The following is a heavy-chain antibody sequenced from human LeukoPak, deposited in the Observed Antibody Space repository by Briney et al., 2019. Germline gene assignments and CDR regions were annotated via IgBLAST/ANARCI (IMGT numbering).Heavy chain of an antibody. CDR2: IYHSGST. D-gene: IGHD2-2*01. J-gene: IGHJ6*03. V-gene: IGHV4-38-2*02. CDR1: GYSISSGYY. CDR3: ASCCSSTSCYHYYYYMDV. Sequence: SETLSLTCTVSGYSISSGYYWGWIRQPPGKGLEWIGSIYHSGSTYYNPSLKSRVTISVDTSKNQFSLKLSSVTAADTAVYYCASCCSSTSCYHYYYYMDVWGKGTTVTVSS.